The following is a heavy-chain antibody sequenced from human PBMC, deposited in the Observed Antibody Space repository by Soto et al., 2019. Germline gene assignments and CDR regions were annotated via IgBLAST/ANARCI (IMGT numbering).Heavy chain of an antibody. V-gene: IGHV4-31*03. Sequence: QVQLQESGPGLVKPSQTLSLTCTVSGGSISSGGYYWSWIRQHPGKGLEWIGYIYYSGSTYYNPSLKSRVTISVDTSKNQFSLKLSSVTAADTAVYYCARSSSGYILGRDYYYYMDVWGKGTTVTVSS. CDR2: IYYSGST. J-gene: IGHJ6*03. CDR3: ARSSSGYILGRDYYYYMDV. CDR1: GGSISSGGYY. D-gene: IGHD3-16*01.